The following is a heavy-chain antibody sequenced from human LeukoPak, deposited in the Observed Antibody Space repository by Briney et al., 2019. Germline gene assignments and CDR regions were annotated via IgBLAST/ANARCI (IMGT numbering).Heavy chain of an antibody. CDR1: GFTFSSYG. D-gene: IGHD6-13*01. Sequence: GGSLRLSCAASGFTFSSYGMHWVRQAPGKGLEWVAVIWYDGSNKYYADSVKGRFTISRDNSKNTLYLQMNSLRAEDTAVYYCAKAGSPDYYYYYMDVWGKGTTVTVSS. CDR2: IWYDGSNK. J-gene: IGHJ6*03. CDR3: AKAGSPDYYYYYMDV. V-gene: IGHV3-30*02.